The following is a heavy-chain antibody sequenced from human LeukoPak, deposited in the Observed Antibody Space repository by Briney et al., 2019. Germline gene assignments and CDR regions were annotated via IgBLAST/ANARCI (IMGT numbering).Heavy chain of an antibody. CDR1: GGSISSSSYY. J-gene: IGHJ4*02. CDR3: ASQGGYSGYDLDY. CDR2: IYYSGST. Sequence: SETLSLTCTVSGGSISSSSYYWGWIRQPPGKGLEWIGSIYYSGSTYYNPSLKSRVTISVDTSKNQFSLKLSSVTAADTAVYYCASQGGYSGYDLDYWGQGTLVTVSS. V-gene: IGHV4-39*07. D-gene: IGHD5-12*01.